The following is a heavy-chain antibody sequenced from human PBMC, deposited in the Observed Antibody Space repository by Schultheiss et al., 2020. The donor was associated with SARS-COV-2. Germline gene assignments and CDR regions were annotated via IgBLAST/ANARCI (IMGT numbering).Heavy chain of an antibody. CDR3: AKGSSSWDRRTYYNYGMDV. CDR1: GYTFTSYY. V-gene: IGHV1-46*01. D-gene: IGHD6-13*01. J-gene: IGHJ6*02. Sequence: ASVKVSCKASGYTFTSYYMHWVRQAPGQGLEWMGIINPSGGSTSYAQKFQGRVTMTRDTSTSTLYMELSSLRSEDTAVYYCAKGSSSWDRRTYYNYGMDVWGQGTTVTVSS. CDR2: INPSGGST.